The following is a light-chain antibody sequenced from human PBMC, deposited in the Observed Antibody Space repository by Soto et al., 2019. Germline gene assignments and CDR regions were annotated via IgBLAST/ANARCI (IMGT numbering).Light chain of an antibody. Sequence: QSVLTQPHSVSGAPGQRVTISCTGSTSNIGAGYEVHWYQQVPGTAPKLLVSGHNNRPAEVPDRFFGSKSGTSASLTITGLLAEDEADYYCQSFDSSRGGSGVFGGGTKVTVL. CDR2: GHN. CDR3: QSFDSSRGGSGV. J-gene: IGLJ3*02. V-gene: IGLV1-40*01. CDR1: TSNIGAGYE.